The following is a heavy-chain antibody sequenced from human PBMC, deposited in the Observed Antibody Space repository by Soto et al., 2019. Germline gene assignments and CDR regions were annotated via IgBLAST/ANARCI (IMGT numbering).Heavy chain of an antibody. CDR2: IYPGDSDT. CDR3: ARLNLGSGWTAPFDY. D-gene: IGHD6-19*01. J-gene: IGHJ4*02. CDR1: GYSFTSYW. Sequence: GESLQISCKGSGYSFTSYWIGWVRQMPGKGLEWMGIIYPGDSDTRYSPSFQGQVTISADKSISTAYLQWSSLKASDTAMYYCARLNLGSGWTAPFDYCGQGSLVTVS. V-gene: IGHV5-51*01.